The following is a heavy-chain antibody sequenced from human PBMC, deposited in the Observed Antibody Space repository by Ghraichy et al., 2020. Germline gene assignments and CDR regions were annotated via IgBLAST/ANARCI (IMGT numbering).Heavy chain of an antibody. D-gene: IGHD6-19*01. J-gene: IGHJ5*02. V-gene: IGHV4-39*01. CDR1: GGSISSSSYY. CDR2: IYYSGST. CDR3: ASLRPIAVAGNWFDP. Sequence: SETLSLTCTVSGGSISSSSYYWGWIRQPPGKGLEWIGSIYYSGSTYYNPSLKSRVTISVDTSKNQFSLKLSSVTAADTAVYYCASLRPIAVAGNWFDPWGQGTLVTVSS.